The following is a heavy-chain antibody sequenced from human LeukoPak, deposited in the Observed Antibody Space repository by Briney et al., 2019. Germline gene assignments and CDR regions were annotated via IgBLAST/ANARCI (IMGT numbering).Heavy chain of an antibody. CDR1: GGSFSGYY. D-gene: IGHD6-19*01. CDR2: INHSGST. J-gene: IGHJ4*02. CDR3: ARGARGMRYSSGWTLGY. V-gene: IGHV4-34*01. Sequence: SETLSLTCAVYGGSFSGYYWSWIRQPPGKGLEWIGVINHSGSTNYNPSLKSRVTISVDTSKNEFSLKLSSVTAADTAVYYCARGARGMRYSSGWTLGYWGQGTLVTVSS.